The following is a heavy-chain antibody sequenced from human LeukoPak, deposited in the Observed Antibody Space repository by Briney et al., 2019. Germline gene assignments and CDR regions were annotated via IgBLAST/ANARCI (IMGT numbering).Heavy chain of an antibody. CDR1: GGTFSSYA. J-gene: IGHJ4*02. V-gene: IGHV1-69*04. D-gene: IGHD6-19*01. CDR2: IIPILGIA. CDR3: ARDRPYTGGWRGFDY. Sequence: SVKVSCKASGGTFSSYAISWVRQAPGQGLEWMGRIIPILGIANYAQKFQGRVTITADKSTSTAYMELSSLRSEDTAVYYCARDRPYTGGWRGFDYWGQGTLVTVSS.